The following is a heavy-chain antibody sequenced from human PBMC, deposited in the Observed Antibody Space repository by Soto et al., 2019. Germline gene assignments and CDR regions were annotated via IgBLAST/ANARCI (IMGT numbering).Heavy chain of an antibody. Sequence: EASVKVSCKASGYTFTSYGISWVRQAPGQGLEWMGWISAYNGNTNYAQKLQGRVTMTTDTSTSTAYMELRSLRSDDTAVYYCARDRLTLGYCSGGSCDSYFDYWGQGTLVTVSS. J-gene: IGHJ4*02. CDR2: ISAYNGNT. CDR3: ARDRLTLGYCSGGSCDSYFDY. CDR1: GYTFTSYG. D-gene: IGHD2-15*01. V-gene: IGHV1-18*01.